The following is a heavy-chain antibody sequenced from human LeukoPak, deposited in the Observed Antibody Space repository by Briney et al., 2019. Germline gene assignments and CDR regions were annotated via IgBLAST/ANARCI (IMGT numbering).Heavy chain of an antibody. CDR3: AKDWASAFDI. Sequence: GGSLRLSCAASGFTFSNAWMSWVRQAPGKGLEWVSAISGSGGSTYYADSVKGRFTISRDNSKNTLYLQMNSLRAEDTAVYYCAKDWASAFDIWGQGTMVTVSS. CDR2: ISGSGGST. J-gene: IGHJ3*02. CDR1: GFTFSNAW. D-gene: IGHD3-16*01. V-gene: IGHV3-23*01.